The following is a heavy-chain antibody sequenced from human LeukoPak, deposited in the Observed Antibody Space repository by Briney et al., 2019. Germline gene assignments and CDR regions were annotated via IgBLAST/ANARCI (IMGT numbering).Heavy chain of an antibody. CDR1: GFNVSRNY. J-gene: IGHJ4*02. D-gene: IGHD3-16*01. Sequence: PGGSLRLSCAASGFNVSRNYMSWVRQAPGKGLEWVSVIYSGGSTYYADSVKGRFTISRDNSKNTLYLQMNSLRAEDTAVYYCARWGSLNFDYWGQGTLVTVSS. CDR3: ARWGSLNFDY. V-gene: IGHV3-66*01. CDR2: IYSGGST.